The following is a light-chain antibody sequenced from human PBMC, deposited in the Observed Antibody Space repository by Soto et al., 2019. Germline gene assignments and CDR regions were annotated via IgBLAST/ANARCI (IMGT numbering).Light chain of an antibody. CDR2: GAS. CDR1: QSVSSN. CDR3: QQYNNWPPVT. Sequence: EIVMTQSPATLSVSQGERATLSCRASQSVSSNLAWYQQKPGRAPRLLIYGASTRATGIPARFSGSGSGTEFTLTISSLQSEDFAVYFCQQYNNWPPVTFGPGTKVAI. V-gene: IGKV3-15*01. J-gene: IGKJ3*01.